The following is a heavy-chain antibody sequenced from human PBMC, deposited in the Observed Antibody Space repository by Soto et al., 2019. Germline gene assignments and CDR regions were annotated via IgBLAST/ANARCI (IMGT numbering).Heavy chain of an antibody. V-gene: IGHV4-59*01. D-gene: IGHD6-6*01. CDR3: ARVRPEYSSSHYYFDH. CDR2: IYYSGST. CDR1: GGSISSYY. J-gene: IGHJ4*02. Sequence: SETLSLTCTVSGGSISSYYWSWIRQPPGKGLEWIGYIYYSGSTNYNPSLKSRVTISVDTSKNQFSLKLSSVTAADTAVYYCARVRPEYSSSHYYFDHWGQGTLVTVSS.